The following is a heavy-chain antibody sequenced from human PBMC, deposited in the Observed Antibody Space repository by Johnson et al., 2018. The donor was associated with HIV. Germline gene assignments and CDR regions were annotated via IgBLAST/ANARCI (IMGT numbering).Heavy chain of an antibody. D-gene: IGHD4-23*01. CDR2: IYSGGSP. CDR3: AKDYIRWPRQSGAFDI. V-gene: IGHV3-53*01. Sequence: VQLVESGGGLIQPGGSLRLSCAASGFTVSSNYMSWVRQAPGKGLEWVSVIYSGGSPYPADSVKGRFILSRDNSKSTLYLQMNSLRAEDTAVYYCAKDYIRWPRQSGAFDIWGQGTMVTVSS. CDR1: GFTVSSNY. J-gene: IGHJ3*02.